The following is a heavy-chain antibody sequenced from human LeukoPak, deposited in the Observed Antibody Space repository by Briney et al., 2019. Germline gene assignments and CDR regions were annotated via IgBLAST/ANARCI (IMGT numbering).Heavy chain of an antibody. J-gene: IGHJ5*02. CDR3: AIKYSSSWYNWFTP. CDR1: GGSISTTDHY. Sequence: SETLSLTCSVSGGSISTTDHYWGWIRQPPGKGLEWIGSIYYTGVTNYNPSLKSRVTISVDTSTNQFSLKLSSVTAADTAVYYCAIKYSSSWYNWFTPWGQGTLVTVSS. D-gene: IGHD6-13*01. CDR2: IYYTGVT. V-gene: IGHV4-39*01.